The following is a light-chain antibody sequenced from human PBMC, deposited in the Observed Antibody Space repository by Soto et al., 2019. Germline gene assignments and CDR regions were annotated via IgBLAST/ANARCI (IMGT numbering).Light chain of an antibody. CDR1: QSVSSSY. CDR3: QQYGSSGT. V-gene: IGKV3-20*01. J-gene: IGKJ1*01. CDR2: GAS. Sequence: EIVLTQSPGTLSWSPGERATLSCRASQSVSSSYLAWYQQTPGQAPRLLIYGASSRATGIPDRFSGSGSGTDFTLTISRMEPEDFAVYYCQQYGSSGTFGQGTKVDIK.